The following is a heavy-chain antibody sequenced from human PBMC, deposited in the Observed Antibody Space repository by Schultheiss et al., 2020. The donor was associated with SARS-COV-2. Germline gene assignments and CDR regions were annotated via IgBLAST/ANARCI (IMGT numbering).Heavy chain of an antibody. J-gene: IGHJ4*02. CDR2: INHSGST. V-gene: IGHV4-34*01. Sequence: SETLSLTCTVYGGSFSDYYMSWIRQAPGKGLEWIGEINHSGSTNYNPSLKSRVTISVDTSKNQFSLKLSSVTAADTAVYYCARRGVAGSPDYWGQGTLVTVSS. D-gene: IGHD6-19*01. CDR1: GGSFSDYY. CDR3: ARRGVAGSPDY.